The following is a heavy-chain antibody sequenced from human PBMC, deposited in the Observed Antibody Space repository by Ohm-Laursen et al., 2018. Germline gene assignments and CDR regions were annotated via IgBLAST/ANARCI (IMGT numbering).Heavy chain of an antibody. CDR1: GYTFTGYY. Sequence: GASVKVSCKASGYTFTGYYMHWVRQAPGQGLEWMGWINPNSGGTNYAQKFQGRVTMTRDTSISTAYMELSRLRSDDTAVYYCARDSLDSRGDYGMDVWGQGTTVTVSS. CDR3: ARDSLDSRGDYGMDV. V-gene: IGHV1-2*02. D-gene: IGHD3-22*01. CDR2: INPNSGGT. J-gene: IGHJ6*02.